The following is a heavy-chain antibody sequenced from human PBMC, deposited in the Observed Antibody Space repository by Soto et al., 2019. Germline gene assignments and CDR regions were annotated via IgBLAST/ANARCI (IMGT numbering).Heavy chain of an antibody. CDR2: IYYSGST. CDR3: ASGYCSGGSCHAFDI. D-gene: IGHD2-15*01. Sequence: QLQLQESGPGLVKPSETLSLTCTVSGGSISSSSYYWGWIRQPPGKGLEWIGSIYYSGSTYYNPSLKSRVTISGDTSKNQFSLKLSSVTAADTAVYYCASGYCSGGSCHAFDIWGQGTMVTVSS. V-gene: IGHV4-39*01. J-gene: IGHJ3*02. CDR1: GGSISSSSYY.